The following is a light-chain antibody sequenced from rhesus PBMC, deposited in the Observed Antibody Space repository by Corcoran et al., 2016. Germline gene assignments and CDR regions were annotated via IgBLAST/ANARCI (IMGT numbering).Light chain of an antibody. CDR2: KAS. Sequence: DIQMTQSPSSLSASVGDKVTITCRASQGISSWLAWYQQKPGKAPKPLFNKASMLQSGVPSRFSGSGSGTDFTLTISSLQPEDFATYYCLQYSSSPFTFGPGTKLNIK. CDR1: QGISSW. CDR3: LQYSSSPFT. V-gene: IGKV1-22*01. J-gene: IGKJ3*01.